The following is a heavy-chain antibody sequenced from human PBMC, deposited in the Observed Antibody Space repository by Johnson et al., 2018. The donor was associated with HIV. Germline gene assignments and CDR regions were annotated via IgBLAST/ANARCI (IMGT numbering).Heavy chain of an antibody. J-gene: IGHJ3*02. D-gene: IGHD2-15*01. CDR1: GFTFVDYA. CDR3: ARALRVVVVAATFDAFDI. V-gene: IGHV3-9*01. CDR2: INWHGGST. Sequence: VHLVESGGGLVQPDSSLRLSCAASGFTFVDYAMHWVRQAPGKGLEWVSGINWHGGSTGYADSVKGRFTIYRDNAKNSLYLQMNSLRAEDTALYYCARALRVVVVAATFDAFDIWGQGTMVTVSS.